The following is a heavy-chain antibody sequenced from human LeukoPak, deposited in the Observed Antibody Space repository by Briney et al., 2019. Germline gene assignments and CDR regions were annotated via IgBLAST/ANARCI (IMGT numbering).Heavy chain of an antibody. D-gene: IGHD2-15*01. V-gene: IGHV4-34*01. Sequence: PSETLSLTCAVYGVSFSGYYWSWLRQPPGKGLEWIGEINHSGSTNYNPSLKSGVTITVDTSKNQFSLKLSSVTAADTAVYYCARGRCVRYFDYWGQGTLVTVPS. CDR2: INHSGST. CDR3: ARGRCVRYFDY. CDR1: GVSFSGYY. J-gene: IGHJ4*02.